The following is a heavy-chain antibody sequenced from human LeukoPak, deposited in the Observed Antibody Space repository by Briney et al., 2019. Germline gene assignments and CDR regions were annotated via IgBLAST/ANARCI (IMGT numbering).Heavy chain of an antibody. Sequence: GWSLRLSCAASGFTFSSYGMHWVRQAPGKGLEWVAVTWYDGSNKYYADSVKGRFTISRDNSKNTLYLQMNSLRAGDTAVYYCARDRAAAAGIRQGTFYYWGQGTLVTVSS. CDR3: ARDRAAAAGIRQGTFYY. V-gene: IGHV3-33*01. D-gene: IGHD6-13*01. J-gene: IGHJ4*02. CDR1: GFTFSSYG. CDR2: TWYDGSNK.